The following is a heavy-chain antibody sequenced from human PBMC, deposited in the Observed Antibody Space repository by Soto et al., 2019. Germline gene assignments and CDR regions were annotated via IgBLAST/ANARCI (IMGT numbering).Heavy chain of an antibody. D-gene: IGHD2-15*01. V-gene: IGHV1-46*01. CDR3: VRGYCTTSPCSGDFQF. Sequence: QVQLVQSGAELKNPGASVKVACKASGYKFTTYFIHWVRQAPGQGLEWMGMIHPSGDTGYAQKFRGRVTMTIDTSTTTACMELRNLTSEDTAVYFSVRGYCTTSPCSGDFQFWGQGTLVTVSS. CDR1: GYKFTTYF. CDR2: IHPSGDT. J-gene: IGHJ1*01.